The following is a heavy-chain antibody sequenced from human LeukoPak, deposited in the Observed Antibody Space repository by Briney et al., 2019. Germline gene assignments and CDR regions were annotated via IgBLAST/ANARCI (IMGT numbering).Heavy chain of an antibody. CDR1: GYTFTDYY. CDR3: ARGGSGSYLSWLDP. V-gene: IGHV1-2*02. D-gene: IGHD3-10*01. J-gene: IGHJ5*02. CDR2: INPNSGGT. Sequence: ASVKVSCKATGYTFTDYYIHWVRQAPGQGLEWMGWINPNSGGTNYAQKFQGRVTMTRDTSISTAYMELSRLRSDDTAVYYCARGGSGSYLSWLDPWGQGTLVTVSS.